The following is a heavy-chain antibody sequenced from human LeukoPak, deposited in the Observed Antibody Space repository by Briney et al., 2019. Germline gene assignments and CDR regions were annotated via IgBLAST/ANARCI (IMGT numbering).Heavy chain of an antibody. Sequence: VASVKVSCKASGGTFSSYAISWVRQAPGQGLEWMGGIIPIFGTANYAQKFQGRVTITADESTSTAYMELSSLRSEDTAVYYCARDGAITIFGVVPYNWFDPWGQGTLVTVSS. CDR2: IIPIFGTA. CDR3: ARDGAITIFGVVPYNWFDP. J-gene: IGHJ5*02. D-gene: IGHD3-3*01. V-gene: IGHV1-69*13. CDR1: GGTFSSYA.